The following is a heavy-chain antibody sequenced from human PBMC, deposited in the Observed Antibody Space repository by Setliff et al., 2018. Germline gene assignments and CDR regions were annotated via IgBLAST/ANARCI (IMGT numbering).Heavy chain of an antibody. CDR3: ARDRRIVGARHAFDI. CDR1: GGSISSGSYY. CDR2: IYTSGST. Sequence: KTSETLSLTCTVSGGSISSGSYYWSWIRQPAGKGLEWIGHIYTSGSTNYNPSLKSRVTISVDTSKNQFSLKLSSVTAADTAVYYCARDRRIVGARHAFDIWGQGTMVTVS. D-gene: IGHD1-26*01. V-gene: IGHV4-61*09. J-gene: IGHJ3*02.